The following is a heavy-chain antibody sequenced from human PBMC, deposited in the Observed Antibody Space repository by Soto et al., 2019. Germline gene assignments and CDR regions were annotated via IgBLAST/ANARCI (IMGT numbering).Heavy chain of an antibody. CDR1: GFSLSTSGVG. CDR3: AHLILKTVARIFDY. CDR2: IYWNDDK. Sequence: SGPTLVNPTQTLTLTCTFSGFSLSTSGVGVGWIRQPPGKALEWLALIYWNDDKRYSPSRKSRLTITKDTPKNPVVLTMTNMDPVDTATYYCAHLILKTVARIFDYWGQGTLVTVSS. V-gene: IGHV2-5*01. D-gene: IGHD3-16*01. J-gene: IGHJ4*02.